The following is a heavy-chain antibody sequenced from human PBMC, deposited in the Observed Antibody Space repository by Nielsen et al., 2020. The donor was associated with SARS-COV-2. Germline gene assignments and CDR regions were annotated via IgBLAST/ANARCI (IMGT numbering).Heavy chain of an antibody. CDR3: ARSGPWDYYYYHYMDV. CDR2: IYYSGST. D-gene: IGHD3-3*01. J-gene: IGHJ6*03. V-gene: IGHV4-59*01. Sequence: WIRQPPGKGLEWIGYIYYSGSTNYNPSLKSRVTISVDTSKNQFALKLSSVTAADTAVYYCARSGPWDYYYYHYMDVWGKGTTVTVSS.